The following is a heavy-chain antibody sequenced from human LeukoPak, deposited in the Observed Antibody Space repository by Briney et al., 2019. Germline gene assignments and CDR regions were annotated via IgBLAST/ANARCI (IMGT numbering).Heavy chain of an antibody. J-gene: IGHJ4*02. V-gene: IGHV3-23*01. D-gene: IGHD2-15*01. Sequence: RGALRLPCSSSRFTLISYALSWVRHAPREGLEWVSAISGSGGNTYYADSVKGRFTISRDNSKNTLYLQINSLRAEDTAVYYCAKSGLNRFDYWGQGTLVTVSS. CDR3: AKSGLNRFDY. CDR2: ISGSGGNT. CDR1: RFTLISYA.